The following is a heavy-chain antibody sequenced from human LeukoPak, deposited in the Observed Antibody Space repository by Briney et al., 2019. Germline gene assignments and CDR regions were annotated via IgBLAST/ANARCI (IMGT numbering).Heavy chain of an antibody. Sequence: GGSLRLSCAASGFTFSGYCMNWVRQAPGKGLEWVSSISSSSSYIYYADSVKGRFTISRDNAKNSLYLQMNSLRAEDTAVYYCARDVTRSGWFDPWGQGTLVTVSS. CDR1: GFTFSGYC. J-gene: IGHJ5*02. CDR2: ISSSSSYI. V-gene: IGHV3-21*01. D-gene: IGHD1-14*01. CDR3: ARDVTRSGWFDP.